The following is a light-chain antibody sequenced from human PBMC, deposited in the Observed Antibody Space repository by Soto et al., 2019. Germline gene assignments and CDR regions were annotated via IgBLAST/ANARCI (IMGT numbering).Light chain of an antibody. CDR3: AAWDDSLNEYV. J-gene: IGLJ1*01. CDR1: SSNIGRNS. V-gene: IGLV1-44*01. Sequence: QSLLTQAPSVSGTPGQRVTITFSVSSSNIGRNSVNWYQHLPGTAPKLLTHGNNHRPSGVPDRFSGSKSGTSASLAISGLQPEDEADYCCAAWDDSLNEYVFGDGTKVTVL. CDR2: GNN.